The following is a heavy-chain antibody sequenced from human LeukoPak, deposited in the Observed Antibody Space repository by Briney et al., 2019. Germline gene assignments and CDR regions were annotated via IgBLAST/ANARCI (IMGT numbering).Heavy chain of an antibody. CDR2: ISYDGSNK. Sequence: GRSLRLSCAASGFTFSSYGMHWVRQAPGKGLEWVAVISYDGSNKYYADSVKGRFTVSRDNSKNTLYLQINSLRAEDTAVYYCAKDRSYLGYGFRLFGEPDYWGQGTLVTVSS. J-gene: IGHJ4*02. V-gene: IGHV3-30*18. CDR1: GFTFSSYG. D-gene: IGHD3-10*02. CDR3: AKDRSYLGYGFRLFGEPDY.